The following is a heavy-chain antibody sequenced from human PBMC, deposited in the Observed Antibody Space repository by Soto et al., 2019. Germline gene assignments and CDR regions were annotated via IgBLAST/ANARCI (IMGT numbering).Heavy chain of an antibody. CDR1: GYTFTSYG. CDR3: ARDILVVVAATGEAGYFDY. V-gene: IGHV1-18*01. J-gene: IGHJ4*02. D-gene: IGHD2-15*01. CDR2: ISAYNGNT. Sequence: GASVKVSCKASGYTFTSYGISWVRQAPGQGLEWMGWISAYNGNTNYAQKLQGRVTMTTDTSTSTAYMELRSLRSDDTAVYYCARDILVVVAATGEAGYFDYWGQGTLVTVSS.